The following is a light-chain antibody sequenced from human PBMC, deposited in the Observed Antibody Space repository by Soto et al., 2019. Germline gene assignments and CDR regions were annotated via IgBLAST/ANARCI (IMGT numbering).Light chain of an antibody. V-gene: IGKV3-20*01. J-gene: IGKJ2*01. CDR1: QIISSRY. CDR3: QQHSSSFYT. Sequence: EIVLTQSPGTLSLSPGERVTLSCRASQIISSRYLAWYQQKLGQAPRLLIFGASSRATGIPDRFSGSGSGTDFTLTISRLEPEDFAVHYCQQHSSSFYTFGQGTKLEIK. CDR2: GAS.